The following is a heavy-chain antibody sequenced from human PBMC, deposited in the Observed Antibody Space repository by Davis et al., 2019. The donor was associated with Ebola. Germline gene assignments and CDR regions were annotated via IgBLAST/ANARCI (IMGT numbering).Heavy chain of an antibody. V-gene: IGHV3-74*01. CDR3: ARQEGRYSTGWDV. D-gene: IGHD6-19*01. J-gene: IGHJ4*02. CDR1: GFTFSRND. Sequence: GESLKISCAASGFTFSRNDMNWVRQAPGKGLVWVSRINAAGSVTTYADSVKGRFTISKDSGKNTLYLQMNGLRAEDTAVYYCARQEGRYSTGWDVWGQGTLVTVSS. CDR2: INAAGSVT.